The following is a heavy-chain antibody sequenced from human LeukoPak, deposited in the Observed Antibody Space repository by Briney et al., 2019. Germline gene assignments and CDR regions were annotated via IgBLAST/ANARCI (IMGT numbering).Heavy chain of an antibody. CDR3: ARLRGGSYYGYYFDY. CDR1: GFTLDDYG. CDR2: INWNGGST. Sequence: PGGSLRLSCAASGFTLDDYGMSWVRQAPGKGLEWVSGINWNGGSTGYADSVKGRFTIFRDNAKNSLYLQMNSLRAEDTALYYCARLRGGSYYGYYFDYWGQGTLVTVSS. V-gene: IGHV3-20*04. J-gene: IGHJ4*02. D-gene: IGHD1-26*01.